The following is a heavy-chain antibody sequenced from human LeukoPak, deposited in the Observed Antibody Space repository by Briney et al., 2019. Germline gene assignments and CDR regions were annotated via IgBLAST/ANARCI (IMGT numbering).Heavy chain of an antibody. CDR3: ARDHYRKLAAAIWFDP. Sequence: SETLSLTCTVSGGSISSGSYYWSWIRQPAGKGLEWIRRIYTSGSTNYNPSLKSRVTISVDTSKNQFSLKLSSVTAADTAVYYCARDHYRKLAAAIWFDPWGQGTLVTVSS. D-gene: IGHD6-13*01. CDR2: IYTSGST. CDR1: GGSISSGSYY. V-gene: IGHV4-61*02. J-gene: IGHJ5*02.